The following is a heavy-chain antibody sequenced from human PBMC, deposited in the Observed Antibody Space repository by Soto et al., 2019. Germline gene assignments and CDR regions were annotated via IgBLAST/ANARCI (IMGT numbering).Heavy chain of an antibody. CDR1: GYTFTSYA. V-gene: IGHV1-3*01. CDR3: ARLRLAEFRAFHI. Sequence: ASVKVSCKASGYTFTSYAMHWVRQAPGQRLEWMGWINAGNGNTKYSQKFQGRVTITRDTSASTAYMELSSLRSEDTAVYYCARLRLAEFRAFHIWGQGTMVTVSS. D-gene: IGHD3-16*01. CDR2: INAGNGNT. J-gene: IGHJ3*02.